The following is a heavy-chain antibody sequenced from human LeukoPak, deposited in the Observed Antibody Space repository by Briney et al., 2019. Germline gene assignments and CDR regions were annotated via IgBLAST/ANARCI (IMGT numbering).Heavy chain of an antibody. J-gene: IGHJ6*02. CDR2: ISYDDNIK. CDR1: GFTFSSYG. CDR3: AKDDYGDYAYFFYSMDL. D-gene: IGHD4-17*01. Sequence: GGSLRLSCVASGFTFSSYGMHWVRQAPGKGLEWVAFISYDDNIKYYADSVKGRFTISRDNSKNTLYLQMNSLRVEDTAVYYWAKDDYGDYAYFFYSMDLWGQGTTVTVSS. V-gene: IGHV3-30*18.